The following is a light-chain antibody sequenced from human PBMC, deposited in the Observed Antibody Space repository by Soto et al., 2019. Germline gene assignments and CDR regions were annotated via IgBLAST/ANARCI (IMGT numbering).Light chain of an antibody. CDR1: QSLLHSNGYNY. Sequence: EIVMTQSPLSLPVTPGESASISCRSSQSLLHSNGYNYLDWYLQKPGQSPQLLIYLGSNRASGVPDRFSGSGSGTDFTLHISRVEAEDVGVYYCLQYTHWPHTFGQGTKVDIK. V-gene: IGKV2-28*01. CDR3: LQYTHWPHT. J-gene: IGKJ2*01. CDR2: LGS.